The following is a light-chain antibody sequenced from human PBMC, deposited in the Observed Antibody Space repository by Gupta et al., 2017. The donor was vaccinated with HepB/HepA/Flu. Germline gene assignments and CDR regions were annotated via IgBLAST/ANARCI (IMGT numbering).Light chain of an antibody. CDR1: SSNTWARYD. CDR3: QYYATSLSRMV. J-gene: IGLJ2*01. CDR2: VNS. Sequence: QSVLTQPPSVSGAPGQRVTISCTGSSSNTWARYDLHWYDLLPETANKRRSVVNSNRPSGVTDRFAGYTAATSDSPATHGLQAEEEADDDGQYYATSLSRMVFGGGTKLTVL. V-gene: IGLV1-40*01.